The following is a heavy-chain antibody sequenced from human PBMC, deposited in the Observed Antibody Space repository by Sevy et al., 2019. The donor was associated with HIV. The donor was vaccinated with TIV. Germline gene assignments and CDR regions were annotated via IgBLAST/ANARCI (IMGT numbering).Heavy chain of an antibody. V-gene: IGHV4-61*02. D-gene: IGHD4-17*01. CDR1: GGSITSGDYY. J-gene: IGHJ4*02. CDR3: ASTSDYGDYGPFDY. Sequence: SETLSLTCTVSGGSITSGDYYWSWLRQPAGKGLEWIGRVFTSGNTNYNPSLKSRVTISVDTSKNQFSLKLTSVTAADTAMYYCASTSDYGDYGPFDYWGQGTLVTVSS. CDR2: VFTSGNT.